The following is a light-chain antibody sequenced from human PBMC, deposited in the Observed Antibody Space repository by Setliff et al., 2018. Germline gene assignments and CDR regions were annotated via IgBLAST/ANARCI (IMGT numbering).Light chain of an antibody. J-gene: IGLJ1*01. CDR1: SSDVGYYNY. V-gene: IGLV2-14*01. CDR3: SSYTSSSTRV. Sequence: QSVLTQPASVSGSPGQSITISCTGTSSDVGYYNYVSWYQQHPGKAPKLMIYEVSNRPSGVSNRFSGSKSRNTASLTISGLQAEDEADYYCSSYTSSSTRVFGTGTKVTVL. CDR2: EVS.